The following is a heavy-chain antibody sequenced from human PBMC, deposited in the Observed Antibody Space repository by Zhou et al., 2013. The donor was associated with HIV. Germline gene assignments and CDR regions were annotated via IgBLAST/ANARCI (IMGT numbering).Heavy chain of an antibody. D-gene: IGHD3-10*01. CDR3: ATDPPGPYNYGLGDPYYYGMDV. J-gene: IGHJ6*02. CDR2: IIPMFGTA. V-gene: IGHV1-69*01. CDR1: GYTFTSYG. Sequence: QVQLVQTGAEVKKPGASVKVSCKTSGYTFTSYGISWVRQAPGQGLEWMGGIIPMFGTANYAQKFQGRVTISTDELTKTAYMELSSLRSEDTAVYYCATDPPGPYNYGLGDPYYYGMDVWGQGTTVTVSS.